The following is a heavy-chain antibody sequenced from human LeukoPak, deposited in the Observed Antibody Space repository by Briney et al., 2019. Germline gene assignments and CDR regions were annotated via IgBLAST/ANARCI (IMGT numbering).Heavy chain of an antibody. CDR2: ISGSGGST. J-gene: IGHJ4*01. Sequence: GGSLRLSCAASGFTFSSYAMSWVRQAPGKGLEWVSAISGSGGSTYYADSVKGRFTISRDNSKNTLYLQMNSLRAEDTAVYYCSKAGDTNYYRHGDYWGHGTLVTVSS. V-gene: IGHV3-23*01. D-gene: IGHD4-11*01. CDR3: SKAGDTNYYRHGDY. CDR1: GFTFSSYA.